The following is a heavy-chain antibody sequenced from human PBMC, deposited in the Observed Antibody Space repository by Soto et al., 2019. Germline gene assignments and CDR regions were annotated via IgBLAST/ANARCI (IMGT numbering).Heavy chain of an antibody. CDR3: VRDRRRSNSGIDP. J-gene: IGHJ5*02. D-gene: IGHD3-10*01. V-gene: IGHV4-4*02. Sequence: QVQLQESGPGLVRPSETLSLSCAVSGDSISSSNWWSWVRQPPGKGLQWIGDIYHSGITNYNPSRRGRVTISVQKSKNQFSLRLNSVTAADTAIYYCVRDRRRSNSGIDPWGQGTLVTVSS. CDR1: GDSISSSNW. CDR2: IYHSGIT.